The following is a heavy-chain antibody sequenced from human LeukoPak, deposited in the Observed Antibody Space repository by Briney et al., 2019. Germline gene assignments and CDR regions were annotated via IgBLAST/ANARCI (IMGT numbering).Heavy chain of an antibody. CDR2: VSATASTI. CDR3: ARGNNWFDP. CDR1: GFTFSDYY. J-gene: IGHJ5*02. Sequence: GGSLRLSCAASGFTFSDYYMTWIRQAPGKGLEWLSYVSATASTIYYADSVKGRFTISRDNAKKTLYLQMNSLRAEDTALYYCARGNNWFDPWGQGTRVTVSS. V-gene: IGHV3-11*04.